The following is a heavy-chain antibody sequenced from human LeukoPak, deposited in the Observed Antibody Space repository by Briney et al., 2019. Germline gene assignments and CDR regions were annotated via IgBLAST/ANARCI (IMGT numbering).Heavy chain of an antibody. CDR1: GGSISSSSYY. CDR2: TYYSGST. V-gene: IGHV4-39*01. CDR3: ARLRLRSPATFDP. J-gene: IGHJ5*02. D-gene: IGHD2-15*01. Sequence: SETLSLTCTVSGGSISSSSYYWGWIRQPPGKGLEWIGSTYYSGSTYYNPSLKSRVTISVDTSKNQFSLKLSSVTAADTAVYYCARLRLRSPATFDPWGQGTLVTVSS.